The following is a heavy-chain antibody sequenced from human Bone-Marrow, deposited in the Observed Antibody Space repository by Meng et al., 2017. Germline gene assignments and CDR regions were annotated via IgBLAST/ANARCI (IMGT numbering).Heavy chain of an antibody. Sequence: GESLMISCAASGFIFSSYEMHWVRPAPGKGLEWVSYISGSGRDIYYADSVKGRFTISRDNAKNSLYLQMNSLRVEDTAVNYCAREGYCANEICNPLYGMDVWGQGTMVTVSS. CDR1: GFIFSSYE. V-gene: IGHV3-48*03. CDR3: AREGYCANEICNPLYGMDV. J-gene: IGHJ6*02. CDR2: ISGSGRDI. D-gene: IGHD2-8*01.